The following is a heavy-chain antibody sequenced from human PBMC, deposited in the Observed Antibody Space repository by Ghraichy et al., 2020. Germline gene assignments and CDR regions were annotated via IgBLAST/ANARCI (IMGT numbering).Heavy chain of an antibody. CDR1: GDSISSNTYY. CDR2: IFYSGTT. D-gene: IGHD2-15*01. CDR3: ATEIRGRMNP. J-gene: IGHJ5*02. Sequence: ETLSLTCTVSGDSISSNTYYWAWVRQPPGMGLEWIGTIFYSGTTYYNPSLKSRVTISLDTSKNRFSLRLRSVTAADTAVYYCATEIRGRMNPWGQGSLVTVSA. V-gene: IGHV4-39*07.